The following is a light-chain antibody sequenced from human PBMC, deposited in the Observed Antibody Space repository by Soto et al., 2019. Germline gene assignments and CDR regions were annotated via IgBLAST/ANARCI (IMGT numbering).Light chain of an antibody. CDR1: QSVLYSSNNKNY. Sequence: DFVMTQSPDSLALSLGESATINCKSSQSVLYSSNNKNYLAWYQQNPGQPPKLLIYWASTRESGVPDRFSGSGSGTDFTLTINSLQAEDVAVYYCQQYYNTPFTFGPGTKVYIK. CDR3: QQYYNTPFT. V-gene: IGKV4-1*01. J-gene: IGKJ3*01. CDR2: WAS.